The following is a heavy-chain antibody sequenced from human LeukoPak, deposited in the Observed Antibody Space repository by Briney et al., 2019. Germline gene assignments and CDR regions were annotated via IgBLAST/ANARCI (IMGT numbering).Heavy chain of an antibody. Sequence: GGSLRLSCAASGFTFSSYSMNWVRQAPGKGLEWVSSISSSSSYIYYADSVKGRFTISRDNAKNSLYLQMNSLRAEDTAVYYCARSPRATGTTFDPWGQGTLVTVSS. CDR3: ARSPRATGTTFDP. D-gene: IGHD1-1*01. V-gene: IGHV3-21*01. J-gene: IGHJ5*02. CDR2: ISSSSSYI. CDR1: GFTFSSYS.